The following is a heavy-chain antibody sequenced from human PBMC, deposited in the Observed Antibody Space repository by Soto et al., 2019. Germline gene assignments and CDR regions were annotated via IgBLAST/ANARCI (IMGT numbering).Heavy chain of an antibody. D-gene: IGHD3-3*01. J-gene: IGHJ6*02. Sequence: GSGPTLVNPTQTLTLTCTFSGFSLSTSGMCVSWIRQPPGKALEWLALIDWDDDKYYSTSLKTRLTISKDTSKNQVVLTMTNMDPVDTATYYCARIQAHDLARSYYYGMDVWGQGTTVTVSS. CDR1: GFSLSTSGMC. V-gene: IGHV2-70*01. CDR2: IDWDDDK. CDR3: ARIQAHDLARSYYYGMDV.